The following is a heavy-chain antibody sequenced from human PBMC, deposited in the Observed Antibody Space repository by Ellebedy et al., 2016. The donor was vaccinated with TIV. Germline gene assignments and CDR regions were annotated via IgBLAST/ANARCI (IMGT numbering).Heavy chain of an antibody. J-gene: IGHJ4*02. Sequence: ASVKVSCXASGYTFTGYYIQWVRQAPGQGLEWMGWINPQTGGTNFAQKFQDRVTMTRDTSINTVYMDLSRLTSDDTAVYYCAKEEAYRWGIDYWGQGTLVTVSS. V-gene: IGHV1-2*02. CDR1: GYTFTGYY. D-gene: IGHD2-8*02. CDR3: AKEEAYRWGIDY. CDR2: INPQTGGT.